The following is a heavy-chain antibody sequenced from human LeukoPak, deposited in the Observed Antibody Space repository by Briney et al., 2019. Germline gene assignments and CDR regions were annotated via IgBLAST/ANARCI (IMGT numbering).Heavy chain of an antibody. Sequence: SETLSLTCTVSGFSISGAYFWGWTRQPPGKGLEWIGSIYNGSTHHNPSLWSRVSISVDTSKNDFSLKLTSVTAADTAVYYCARGRDYYGSGSYYNDFDYWGQGTLVTVSS. J-gene: IGHJ4*02. V-gene: IGHV4-38-2*02. CDR2: IYNGST. CDR3: ARGRDYYGSGSYYNDFDY. D-gene: IGHD3-10*01. CDR1: GFSISGAYF.